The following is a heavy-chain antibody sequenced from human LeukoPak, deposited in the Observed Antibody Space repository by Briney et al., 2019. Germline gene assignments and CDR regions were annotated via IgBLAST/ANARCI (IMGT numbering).Heavy chain of an antibody. CDR1: GFTFNTYA. D-gene: IGHD6-19*01. CDR2: ICGSGGCT. CDR3: AKTTVGYSSGRYPGWPADC. J-gene: IGHJ4*02. V-gene: IGHV3-23*01. Sequence: QPGGSLRLSCEASGFTFNTYAIYWVRPAPGKGLEWVSGICGSGGCTYYADSVKGRFTISRDNSKNTVYLQMNSLTADDTAVYYCAKTTVGYSSGRYPGWPADCWGQGTLVTVSS.